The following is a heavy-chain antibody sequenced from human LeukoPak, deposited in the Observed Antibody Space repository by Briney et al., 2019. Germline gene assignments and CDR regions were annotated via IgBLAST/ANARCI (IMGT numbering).Heavy chain of an antibody. CDR1: GGSFSGYY. V-gene: IGHV4-34*01. J-gene: IGHJ4*02. CDR2: INHSGST. CDR3: ASPQMATGDY. D-gene: IGHD5-12*01. Sequence: SETLSLTCAVYGGSFSGYYWSWIRQPPGKGLEWIGEINHSGSTNYNPSLKSRVTISVDTSKSQFSLKLSSVTAADTAVYYCASPQMATGDYWGQGTLVTVSS.